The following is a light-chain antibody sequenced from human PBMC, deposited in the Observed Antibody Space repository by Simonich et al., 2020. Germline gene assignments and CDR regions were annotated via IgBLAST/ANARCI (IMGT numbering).Light chain of an antibody. CDR3: QQYYSTPLT. CDR2: CAS. J-gene: IGKJ4*01. Sequence: DIVMTQSPDSLAVSLGERATINCKYSQSVLYSSNNKNYLAWYRQKPGQLPKLLIYCASTRESGVPDRFSGSGSGTDFTLTISSLQAEDVAVYYCQQYYSTPLTFGGGTKVEIK. CDR1: QSVLYSSNNKNY. V-gene: IGKV4-1*01.